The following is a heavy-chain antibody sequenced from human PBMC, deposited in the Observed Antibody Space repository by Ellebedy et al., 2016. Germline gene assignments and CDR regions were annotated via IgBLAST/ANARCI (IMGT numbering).Heavy chain of an antibody. Sequence: GESLKISXAASGFTFSSYGMHWVRQAPGKGLEWVAVISYDGSNKYYADSVKGRFTISRDNSKNTLYLQMNSLRAEDTAVYYCAKCLTPRYFDWFDYWGQGTLVTVSS. J-gene: IGHJ4*02. CDR2: ISYDGSNK. V-gene: IGHV3-30*18. CDR1: GFTFSSYG. D-gene: IGHD3-9*01. CDR3: AKCLTPRYFDWFDY.